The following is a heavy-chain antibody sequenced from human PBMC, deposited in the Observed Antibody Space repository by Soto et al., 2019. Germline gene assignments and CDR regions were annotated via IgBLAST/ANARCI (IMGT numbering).Heavy chain of an antibody. Sequence: QITLKESGPTLVKPTQTLTLTCTLSGFSLNTGGGGVVWIRQPPGKALEWLALIYWNDDKRYSPSLKSRLTITRNTSRNQVVLTMTNMDPVDTATYYCARRPNWGMEGLGAWGQGTTVTVSS. CDR3: ARRPNWGMEGLGA. D-gene: IGHD7-27*01. CDR1: GFSLNTGGGG. V-gene: IGHV2-5*01. CDR2: IYWNDDK. J-gene: IGHJ6*02.